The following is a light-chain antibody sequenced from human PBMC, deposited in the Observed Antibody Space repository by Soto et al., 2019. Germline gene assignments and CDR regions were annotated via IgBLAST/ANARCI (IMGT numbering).Light chain of an antibody. CDR1: HNL. V-gene: IGLV2-23*02. CDR3: CSYVGDYTWV. CDR2: GVT. J-gene: IGLJ3*02. Sequence: QSALTQPASVSGSPGQSITISCSGTHNLVSWYQHVPGKGPRLIIYGVTERPSGVSSRFSGSKSVDTASLIISGLQAEDEAIYYCCSYVGDYTWVFGGGTKLTVL.